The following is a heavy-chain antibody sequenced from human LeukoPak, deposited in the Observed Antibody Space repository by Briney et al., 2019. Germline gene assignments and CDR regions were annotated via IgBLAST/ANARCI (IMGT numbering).Heavy chain of an antibody. J-gene: IGHJ4*02. V-gene: IGHV1-2*02. CDR3: ARAGMATIDFDY. D-gene: IGHD5-24*01. CDR1: GYTLTGYY. CDR2: INPNSGGT. Sequence: ASVKVSCKASGYTLTGYYMHWVRQAPGQGLEWMGWINPNSGGTNYAQKFQGRVTMTRDTSISTAYMGLSRLRSDDTAVYYCARAGMATIDFDYWGRGTLVTVSS.